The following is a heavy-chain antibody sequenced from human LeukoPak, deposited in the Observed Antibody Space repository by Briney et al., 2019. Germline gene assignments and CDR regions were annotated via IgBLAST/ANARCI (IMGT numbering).Heavy chain of an antibody. Sequence: PGGSLRLSCAASGFTFSVYAISWVRQAPGKGLEWVSAISGSGGNTYYADSVKGRFTISRDKSKNTLSLQMNSLRAEDTAVYYCARDGGNSWDYWGQGTLVTVSS. CDR3: ARDGGNSWDY. CDR1: GFTFSVYA. CDR2: ISGSGGNT. V-gene: IGHV3-23*01. J-gene: IGHJ4*02. D-gene: IGHD6-13*01.